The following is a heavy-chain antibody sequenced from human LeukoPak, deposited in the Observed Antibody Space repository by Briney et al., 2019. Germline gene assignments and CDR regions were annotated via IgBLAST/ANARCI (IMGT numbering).Heavy chain of an antibody. V-gene: IGHV3-23*01. CDR3: AKDSSSWSYYYYGMDV. D-gene: IGHD6-13*01. CDR1: GFTFSSYA. CDR2: ISGSGGST. J-gene: IGHJ6*02. Sequence: GGSLRLSRAASGFTFSSYAMSWVRQAPGKGLEWVSAISGSGGSTYYADSVKGRFTISRDNSKNTLYLQMNSLRAEDTAVYYCAKDSSSWSYYYYGMDVWGQGTTVTVSS.